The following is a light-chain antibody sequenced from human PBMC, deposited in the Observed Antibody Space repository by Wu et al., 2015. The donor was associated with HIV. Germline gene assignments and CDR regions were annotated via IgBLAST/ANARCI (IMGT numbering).Light chain of an antibody. CDR2: AAS. CDR1: QGINTY. CDR3: QQLNSYPPT. J-gene: IGKJ4*01. Sequence: IQLTQSPSSLSASIGDRVTITCRAGQGINTYLAWYQQKPGTAPKLLIYAASSLQSGVPSRFSGSGSGTDFTLTISSLQPEDFATYYCQQLNSYPPTFGGGTKVEIK. V-gene: IGKV1-9*01.